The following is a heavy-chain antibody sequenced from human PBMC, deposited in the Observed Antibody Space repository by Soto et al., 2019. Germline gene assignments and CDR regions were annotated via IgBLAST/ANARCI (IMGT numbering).Heavy chain of an antibody. CDR2: ISAYNENT. Sequence: QVQLVQSGAELKKPGTSVRVSCKASGYDFINYGFNWVRQAPGQGLEWMGWISAYNENTNYARNLQGRVTMTTDTATSTAYMGLGSLRYDDTAVYYCARVEGTTKLRSAFWGQGTLVTVSS. CDR1: GYDFINYG. D-gene: IGHD1-1*01. V-gene: IGHV1-18*01. CDR3: ARVEGTTKLRSAF. J-gene: IGHJ4*02.